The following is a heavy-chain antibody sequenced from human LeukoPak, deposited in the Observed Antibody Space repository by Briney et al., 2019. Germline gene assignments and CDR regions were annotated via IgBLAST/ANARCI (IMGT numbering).Heavy chain of an antibody. Sequence: GRSLRLSCSASGFTFSSYGTHWVRQAPGKGPERGAVISYEGSNKYYADSVKGRFTISRATSKNTLYLQMNSLRAEDTAVYYCAKGPLAAAGQPRYALARFDYWGQGTLVTVSS. CDR2: ISYEGSNK. CDR1: GFTFSSYG. CDR3: AKGPLAAAGQPRYALARFDY. V-gene: IGHV3-30*18. D-gene: IGHD6-13*01. J-gene: IGHJ4*02.